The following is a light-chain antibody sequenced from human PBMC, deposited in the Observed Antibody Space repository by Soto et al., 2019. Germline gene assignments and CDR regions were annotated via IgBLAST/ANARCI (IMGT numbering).Light chain of an antibody. Sequence: EIVLTQSPATLSLSPGERATLYCRASQSVSTYLAWFQQKPGQAPRLLIYDASNRATGIPARFSGSGSGTDFTLTIISLEPEDFAVYYCQQRSNWPQITFGQGTRLEIK. CDR1: QSVSTY. CDR2: DAS. CDR3: QQRSNWPQIT. V-gene: IGKV3-11*01. J-gene: IGKJ5*01.